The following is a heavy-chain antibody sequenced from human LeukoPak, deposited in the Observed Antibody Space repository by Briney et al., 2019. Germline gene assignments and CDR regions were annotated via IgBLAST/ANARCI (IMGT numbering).Heavy chain of an antibody. D-gene: IGHD5-18*01. CDR2: INPNSGGT. Sequence: ASVKVSCKASGYTFTGYYMHWVRQAPGQGLEWMGRINPNSGGTNYAQKFQGRVTMTRDTSISTAYMELSRPRSDDTAVYYCARGGIIQLWLLLDFDYWGQGTLVTVSS. J-gene: IGHJ4*02. CDR1: GYTFTGYY. V-gene: IGHV1-2*06. CDR3: ARGGIIQLWLLLDFDY.